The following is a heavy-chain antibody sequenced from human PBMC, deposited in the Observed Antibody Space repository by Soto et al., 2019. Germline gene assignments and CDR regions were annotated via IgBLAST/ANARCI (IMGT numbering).Heavy chain of an antibody. D-gene: IGHD2-15*01. CDR3: ARVGRVAAFDY. CDR1: GFTFSIYE. CDR2: ISSSGSTI. Sequence: GGSLRLSCAASGFTFSIYEMKWVRHAPGKGLEWVSYISSSGSTIYYADSVKGRFTISRDNAKNSLYLQMNSLRAEDTAVYYCARVGRVAAFDYWGQGTLVTVSS. V-gene: IGHV3-48*03. J-gene: IGHJ4*02.